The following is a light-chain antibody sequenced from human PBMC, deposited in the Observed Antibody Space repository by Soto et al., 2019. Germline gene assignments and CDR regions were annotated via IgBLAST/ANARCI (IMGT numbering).Light chain of an antibody. CDR2: EVT. CDR1: SSDVGGYNY. CDR3: CSYSDTTTRYV. J-gene: IGLJ1*01. V-gene: IGLV2-14*01. Sequence: QSALTQPASVSGSPGQSITISCTGTSSDVGGYNYVSWYQHHPGKAPKLLIYEVTLRPSGVSSRFSGSKSGNTASLTISGLRPDAAADFYCCSYSDTTTRYVFGTGTKVTVL.